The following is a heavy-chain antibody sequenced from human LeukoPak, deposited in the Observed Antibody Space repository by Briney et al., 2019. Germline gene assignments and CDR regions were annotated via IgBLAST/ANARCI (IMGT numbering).Heavy chain of an antibody. Sequence: SETLSLTCTVSGGSISSGDYYWSWIRQPPGTGLEWIGYICYSGSTYYNPSLKSRVTISVDTSKNQFSLKLSSVTAADTAVYYCARAPAAAGTGDYFDYWGQGTLVTVSS. D-gene: IGHD6-13*01. CDR2: ICYSGST. V-gene: IGHV4-30-4*08. J-gene: IGHJ4*02. CDR1: GGSISSGDYY. CDR3: ARAPAAAGTGDYFDY.